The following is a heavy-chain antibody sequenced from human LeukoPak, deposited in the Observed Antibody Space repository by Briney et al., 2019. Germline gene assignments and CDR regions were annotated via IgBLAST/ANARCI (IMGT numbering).Heavy chain of an antibody. Sequence: GGSLRLSCAASGFTFSSYSMNWVRQAPGKGLEWVSSISSSSSYIYYADSVKGRFTISRDNSKNTLYMQMNSLRAEDTAVYYCAKAVVIVPTATPFDYWGQGTLVTVSS. J-gene: IGHJ4*02. CDR3: AKAVVIVPTATPFDY. CDR1: GFTFSSYS. D-gene: IGHD2-2*01. V-gene: IGHV3-21*04. CDR2: ISSSSSYI.